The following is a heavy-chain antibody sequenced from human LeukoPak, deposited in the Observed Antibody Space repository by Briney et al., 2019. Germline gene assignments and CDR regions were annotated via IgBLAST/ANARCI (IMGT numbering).Heavy chain of an antibody. CDR3: ITGDYDFWSGFYSPNHYFDY. J-gene: IGHJ4*02. CDR1: GFTFTSAW. V-gene: IGHV3-15*01. CDR2: IKGKTAAGAP. Sequence: GGSLRLSCAASGFTFTSAWMSWVRQAPGKGLEWVGRIKGKTAAGAPNYVASVKGRFTISRDDSKNTLFLQMNSLKTEDTAVYYCITGDYDFWSGFYSPNHYFDYWGQGTLVTVSS. D-gene: IGHD3-3*01.